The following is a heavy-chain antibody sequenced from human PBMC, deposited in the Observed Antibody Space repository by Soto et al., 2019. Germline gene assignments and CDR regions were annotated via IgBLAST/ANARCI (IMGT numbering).Heavy chain of an antibody. CDR2: IYYSGST. Sequence: QVQLQESGPGLVKPSETLSLTCTVSGGSVSSGSYYWSWIRQPPGKGLEWIGYIYYSGSTNYNPSLKSRVTISVDTSKNKFSLKLSSVTAADTAVYYCARDHVVRGVINWFDPWGQGTLVTVSS. CDR1: GGSVSSGSYY. J-gene: IGHJ5*02. V-gene: IGHV4-61*01. D-gene: IGHD3-10*01. CDR3: ARDHVVRGVINWFDP.